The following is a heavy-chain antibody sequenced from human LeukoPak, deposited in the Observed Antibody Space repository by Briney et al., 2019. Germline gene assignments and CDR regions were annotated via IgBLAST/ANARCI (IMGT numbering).Heavy chain of an antibody. V-gene: IGHV1-2*02. CDR2: INPNSGGT. CDR1: GYTFTGYY. CDR3: ARNTAMVIGLFDY. J-gene: IGHJ4*02. Sequence: ASVKFSRRASGYTFTGYYMHWVRQAPGQGLEWMGWINPNSGGTNYAQKFQGRVTMSRDTSISTAYMELSRLRSDDTAVYYCARNTAMVIGLFDYWGQGTLVTVSS. D-gene: IGHD5-18*01.